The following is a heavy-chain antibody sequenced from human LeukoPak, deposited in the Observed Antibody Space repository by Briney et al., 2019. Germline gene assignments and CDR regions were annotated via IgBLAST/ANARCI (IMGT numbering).Heavy chain of an antibody. CDR2: IYYSGST. CDR3: ARVYYYDSSGSANWFDP. D-gene: IGHD3-22*01. CDR1: GGSISSGGYY. V-gene: IGHV4-31*03. Sequence: PSETLSLTCTVSGGSISSGGYYWSWIRQHPGKGLEWIGYIYYSGSTYYNPSLKSRVTISVDTSKNQFSLKLSSVTAADTAVYYCARVYYYDSSGSANWFDPWGQGTLVTVSS. J-gene: IGHJ5*02.